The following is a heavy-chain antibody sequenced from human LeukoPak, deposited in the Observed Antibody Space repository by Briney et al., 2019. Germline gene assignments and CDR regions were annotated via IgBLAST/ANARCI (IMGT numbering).Heavy chain of an antibody. D-gene: IGHD3-10*01. CDR3: ARRGYDSGSYRLEAPDY. J-gene: IGHJ4*02. V-gene: IGHV3-48*03. CDR2: ISSSGSTI. CDR1: GFTFSSYE. Sequence: HTGGSLRLSCAASGFTFSSYEMNWVRQAPGKGLEWVSYISSSGSTIYYADSVKGRFTISRDNAKNSLYLQMNSLRAEDTAVYYCARRGYDSGSYRLEAPDYWGQGTLVTVSS.